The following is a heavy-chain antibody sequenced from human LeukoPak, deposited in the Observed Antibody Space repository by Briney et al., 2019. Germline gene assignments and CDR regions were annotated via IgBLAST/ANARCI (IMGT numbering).Heavy chain of an antibody. J-gene: IGHJ4*02. CDR2: IYYSGST. CDR3: AREAYGGNVAFDI. V-gene: IGHV4-30-4*01. D-gene: IGHD4-23*01. CDR1: GGSISSGGYY. Sequence: TLSLTCTVSGGSISSGGYYWSWIRQPPGKGLEWIGYIYYSGSTYYNPSLKSRVTISVDTSKNQFSLKLSSVTAADTAVYYCAREAYGGNVAFDIWGQGTLVTVSS.